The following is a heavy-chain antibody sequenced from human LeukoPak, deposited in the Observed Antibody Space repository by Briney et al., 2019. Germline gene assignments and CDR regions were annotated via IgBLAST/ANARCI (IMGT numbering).Heavy chain of an antibody. D-gene: IGHD6-13*01. V-gene: IGHV3-48*02. CDR2: ISTSSDTI. CDR1: GFTFSTYS. Sequence: GGSLRLSCAASGFTFSTYSMNWVRQAPGKGLGWISYISTSSDTIYYADSVKGRFTISRDNVKNSLYLQMNSLRDEDTAVYYCARDMFTSTWYVLDYWGQGTLVTVSS. J-gene: IGHJ4*02. CDR3: ARDMFTSTWYVLDY.